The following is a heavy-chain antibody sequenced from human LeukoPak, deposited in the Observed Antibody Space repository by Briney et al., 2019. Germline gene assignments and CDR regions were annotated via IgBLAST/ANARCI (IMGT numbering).Heavy chain of an antibody. J-gene: IGHJ6*02. CDR1: GFTFSNYW. CDR2: INSDGSRT. V-gene: IGHV3-74*01. D-gene: IGHD2-2*01. Sequence: AGGSLRLPCVASGFTFSNYWMHWVRQAPGKGLVWVSRINSDGSRTSYADSVKGRFTISRDNAKNSLYLQMNSLRAEDTAVYYCARDDGIVPAARRGYYYYGMDVWGQGTTVTVSS. CDR3: ARDDGIVPAARRGYYYYGMDV.